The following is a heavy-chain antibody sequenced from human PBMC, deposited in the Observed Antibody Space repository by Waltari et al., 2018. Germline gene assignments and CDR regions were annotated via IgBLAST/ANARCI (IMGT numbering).Heavy chain of an antibody. Sequence: QVQLQESGPGLVKPSETLSLTCTVSVGSISSYYWSWIRHPPGKGLEWIGYIYYSGSTNYHPSRKSRVTISVEPSKNQFSLKLSSVTAADPAVYYCARAVPSGVVFFDYWGQGTLVTVSS. J-gene: IGHJ4*02. CDR2: IYYSGST. CDR1: VGSISSYY. D-gene: IGHD2-15*01. CDR3: ARAVPSGVVFFDY. V-gene: IGHV4-59*01.